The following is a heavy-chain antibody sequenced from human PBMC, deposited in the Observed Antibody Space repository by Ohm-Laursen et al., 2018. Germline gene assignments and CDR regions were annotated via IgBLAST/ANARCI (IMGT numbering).Heavy chain of an antibody. Sequence: SVKVSCKASGYTFTSYGISWVRQAPGQGLEWMGWISAYNGNTNYAQKLQGRVTMTTDTSTSTAYMELRSLRSDDTAVYYCASSYYYDSSGYLDFDYWGQGTLVTVSS. V-gene: IGHV1-18*01. CDR2: ISAYNGNT. CDR3: ASSYYYDSSGYLDFDY. J-gene: IGHJ4*02. CDR1: GYTFTSYG. D-gene: IGHD3-22*01.